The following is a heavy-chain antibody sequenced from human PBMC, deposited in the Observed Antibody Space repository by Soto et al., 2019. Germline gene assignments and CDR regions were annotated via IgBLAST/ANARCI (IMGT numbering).Heavy chain of an antibody. CDR3: ARAVSGATVFDS. V-gene: IGHV3-11*06. J-gene: IGHJ4*02. CDR2: ISTRSTNT. Sequence: NPGGSLRLSCAASGFTFSDYYMSWIRQAPGKGLEWVSYISTRSTNTKYADSVKGRSTISRDNAKLSLSLQMNSLRVEDTAVYYCARAVSGATVFDSWGQGTLVTVSS. CDR1: GFTFSDYY. D-gene: IGHD1-26*01.